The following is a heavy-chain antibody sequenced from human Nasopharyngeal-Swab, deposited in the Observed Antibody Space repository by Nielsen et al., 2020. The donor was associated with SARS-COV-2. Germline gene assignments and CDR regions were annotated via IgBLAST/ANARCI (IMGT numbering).Heavy chain of an antibody. Sequence: GESLKISCAASGFTFSSYEMNWVRQAPGQGLEWVSYISSSGSARYYADSVKGRFTISRDNARNSLYLQMNSLRADDTSVYYCARLTSPGEFLDYWGQGTLVTVSS. CDR2: ISSSGSAR. V-gene: IGHV3-48*03. J-gene: IGHJ4*02. CDR1: GFTFSSYE. D-gene: IGHD3-10*01. CDR3: ARLTSPGEFLDY.